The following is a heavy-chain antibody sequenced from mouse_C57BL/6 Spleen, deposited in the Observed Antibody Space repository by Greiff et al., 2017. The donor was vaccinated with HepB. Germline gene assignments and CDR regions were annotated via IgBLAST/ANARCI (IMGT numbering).Heavy chain of an antibody. CDR3: ANGYDGDYYAMDY. CDR1: GYTFTSYW. V-gene: IGHV1-59*01. D-gene: IGHD2-2*01. Sequence: QVQLQQPGAELVRPGPSVKLSCKASGYTFTSYWMHWVKQRPGQGLEWIGVIDPSDSYTNYNQKFKGKATLTVDTSSSTAYMQLSSLTSEDSAVYYCANGYDGDYYAMDYWGQGTSVTVSS. J-gene: IGHJ4*01. CDR2: IDPSDSYT.